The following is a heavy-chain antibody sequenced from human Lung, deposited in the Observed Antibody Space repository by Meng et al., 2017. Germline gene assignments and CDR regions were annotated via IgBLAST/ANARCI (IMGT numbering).Heavy chain of an antibody. Sequence: QVTLQTWGARLLKTLGNLSLNCVCFGGSFSDYYWSWIRQPPGKGLEWIGEINHSGSTNYNPSLESRATISVDTSQNNLSLKLSSVTAADSAVYYCARGPTTMAHDFDYWGQGTLVTVSS. J-gene: IGHJ4*02. CDR3: ARGPTTMAHDFDY. D-gene: IGHD4-11*01. CDR2: INHSGST. CDR1: GGSFSDYY. V-gene: IGHV4-34*01.